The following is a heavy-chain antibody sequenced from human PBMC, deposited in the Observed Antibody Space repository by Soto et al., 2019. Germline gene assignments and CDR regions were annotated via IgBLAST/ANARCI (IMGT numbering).Heavy chain of an antibody. J-gene: IGHJ4*02. CDR2: IYYSGST. CDR3: ATSITGTTSQDY. CDR1: GGSISSSSYY. V-gene: IGHV4-39*01. Sequence: QLQLQESGPGLVKPSETLSLTCTVSGGSISSSSYYWGWIRQPPGKGREWIGSIYYSGSTYYNPSLKGRVTISVDTSKNQFSLKLSSVTAADTAVYYCATSITGTTSQDYWGQGTLVTVSS. D-gene: IGHD1-7*01.